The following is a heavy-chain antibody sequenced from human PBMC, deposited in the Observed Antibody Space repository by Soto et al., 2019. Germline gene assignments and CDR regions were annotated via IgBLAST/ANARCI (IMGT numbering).Heavy chain of an antibody. CDR3: AILGSHYYFDY. V-gene: IGHV3-30*03. CDR2: ISDDGSNK. CDR1: GFTFSRYG. D-gene: IGHD1-26*01. J-gene: IGHJ4*02. Sequence: QVQLVESGGGVVQPGSSLRLSCAASGFTFSRYGMHWVRQAPGKGLEWVAVISDDGSNKYYADSVKGRFTISRDNSKNTLYLQMNSLRAEDTAVYYCAILGSHYYFDYWGQGTLVTVSS.